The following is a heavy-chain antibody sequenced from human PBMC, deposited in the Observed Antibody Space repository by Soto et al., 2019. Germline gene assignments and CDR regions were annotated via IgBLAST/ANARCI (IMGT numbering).Heavy chain of an antibody. CDR1: GYTFTGYY. CDR2: INPNSGGT. J-gene: IGHJ6*03. V-gene: IGHV1-2*04. CDR3: ARGLGTGTYYYYYMDV. D-gene: IGHD1-1*01. Sequence: ASVKVSCKASGYTFTGYYMHWVRQAPGQGLEWMGWINPNSGGTNYAQKFQGWVTMTRDTSISTAYMELSRLRSDDTAVYYCARGLGTGTYYYYYMDVWGKGTTVTLSS.